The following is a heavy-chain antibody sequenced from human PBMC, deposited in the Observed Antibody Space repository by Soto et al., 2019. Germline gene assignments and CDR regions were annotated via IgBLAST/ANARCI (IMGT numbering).Heavy chain of an antibody. CDR1: GFTFSSYA. Sequence: PGGSLRLSCAASGFTFSSYAMHWVRQAPGKGLEWVAVISYDGSNKYYADSVKGRFTISRDNSKNTLYLQMNSLRAEDTAVYYCAREGESYGDHYYYYGMDVWGQGTTVTVSS. CDR2: ISYDGSNK. V-gene: IGHV3-30-3*01. J-gene: IGHJ6*02. CDR3: AREGESYGDHYYYYGMDV. D-gene: IGHD4-17*01.